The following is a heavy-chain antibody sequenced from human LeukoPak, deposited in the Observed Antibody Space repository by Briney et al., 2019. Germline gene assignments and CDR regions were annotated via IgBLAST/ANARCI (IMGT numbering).Heavy chain of an antibody. V-gene: IGHV3-23*01. CDR3: AKDRDFWSGYYQPQNYFDY. CDR1: GFTFSSYA. Sequence: SRGSLRLSCAASGFTFSSYAMSWVRQAPGKGLEWVSAISGSGGSTYYADSVKGRFTISRDNSKNTLYLQMNSLRAEDTAVYYCAKDRDFWSGYYQPQNYFDYWGQGTLVTVSS. CDR2: ISGSGGST. D-gene: IGHD3-3*01. J-gene: IGHJ4*02.